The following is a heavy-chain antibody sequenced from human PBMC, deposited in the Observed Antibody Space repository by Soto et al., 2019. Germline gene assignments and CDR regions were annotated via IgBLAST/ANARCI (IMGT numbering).Heavy chain of an antibody. D-gene: IGHD3-16*01. CDR1: GFTFSSCA. Sequence: PGGSLRLSCAASGFTFSSCAMSWVRQAPGKGLEWVSAISGSGGSTYYADSVKGRFTISRDNSKNTLYLQMNSLRAEDTAVYYCAKDNRRGGEFDPWGQGTLVTVSS. CDR2: ISGSGGST. CDR3: AKDNRRGGEFDP. J-gene: IGHJ5*02. V-gene: IGHV3-23*01.